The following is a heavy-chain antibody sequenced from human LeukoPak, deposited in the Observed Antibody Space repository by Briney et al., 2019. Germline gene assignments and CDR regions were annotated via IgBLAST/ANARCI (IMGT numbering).Heavy chain of an antibody. D-gene: IGHD6-13*01. J-gene: IGHJ6*03. V-gene: IGHV4-59*01. Sequence: SETLSLTCTVSGGSISSYYWSWIRQPPGKGLEWIGYIYYSGSTNYNPSLKSRVTISVDTSKNQFSLKLSSVTAADTAVYYCVRTGRGSSRWIYYYYYMDVWGKGTTVTVSS. CDR2: IYYSGST. CDR1: GGSISSYY. CDR3: VRTGRGSSRWIYYYYYMDV.